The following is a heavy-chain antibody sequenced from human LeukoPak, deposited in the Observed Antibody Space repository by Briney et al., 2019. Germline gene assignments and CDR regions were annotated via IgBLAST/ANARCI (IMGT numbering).Heavy chain of an antibody. CDR1: GFTFSSYG. CDR3: ARDDTAMAVFDY. CDR2: IWYDGSNK. Sequence: QSEGSLRLSCAASGFTFSSYGMHWVRQAPGKGLEWVAVIWYDGSNKYYADSVKGRFTISRDNSKNTLYLQMNSLRAEDTAVYYCARDDTAMAVFDYWGQGTLVTVSS. V-gene: IGHV3-33*01. J-gene: IGHJ4*02. D-gene: IGHD5-18*01.